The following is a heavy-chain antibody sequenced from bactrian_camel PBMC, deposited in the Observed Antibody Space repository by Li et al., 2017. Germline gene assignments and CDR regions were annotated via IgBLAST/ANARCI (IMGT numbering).Heavy chain of an antibody. CDR3: AADPGGRGAYCIGGSWLGAFGY. Sequence: HVQLVESGGGSVQAGGSLTLSCSAAESTYRSICMAWFRQAPGSQREGVASIDTVDGSTGYADSVKGRFTISQDNAKNTVYLQMNSLKPEDSAMYYCAADPGGRGAYCIGGSWLGAFGYWGQGTQVTVS. CDR1: ESTYRSIC. J-gene: IGHJ6*01. V-gene: IGHV3S63*01. CDR2: IDTVDGST. D-gene: IGHD6*01.